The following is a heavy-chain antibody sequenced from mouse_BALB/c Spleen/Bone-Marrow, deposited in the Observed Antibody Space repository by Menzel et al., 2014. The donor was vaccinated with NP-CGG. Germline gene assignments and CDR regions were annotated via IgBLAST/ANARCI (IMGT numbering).Heavy chain of an antibody. CDR1: GFTFTDYY. CDR3: ARDRRYDLAWFAY. CDR2: IRNKANGYTT. V-gene: IGHV7-3*02. D-gene: IGHD2-14*01. J-gene: IGHJ3*01. Sequence: EVKLVESGGGLVQPGGSLRLSCATSGFTFTDYYMSWVRPPPGKALEWLGFIRNKANGYTTEYSASVKGRFTISRDNSQSILYLQMNTLRAEDSATYYCARDRRYDLAWFAYWGQGTLVTVSA.